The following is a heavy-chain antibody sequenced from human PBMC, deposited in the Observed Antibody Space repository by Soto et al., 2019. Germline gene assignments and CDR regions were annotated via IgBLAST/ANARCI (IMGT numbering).Heavy chain of an antibody. J-gene: IGHJ4*02. CDR2: IDPSDSYT. V-gene: IGHV5-10-1*01. D-gene: IGHD6-25*01. CDR1: GYSFTSYW. Sequence: PRESLKISCKGSGYSFTSYWINWVRQMPGKGLEWMGRIDPSDSYTNYSPSFQGHVTISADKSISTAYLQWSSLKASDTAMYYCAREAKFRNGYRSDTTFDYWGQGNLVTVSS. CDR3: AREAKFRNGYRSDTTFDY.